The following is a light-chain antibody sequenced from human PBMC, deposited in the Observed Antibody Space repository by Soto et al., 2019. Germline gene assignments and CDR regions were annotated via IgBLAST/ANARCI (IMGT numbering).Light chain of an antibody. Sequence: EILMTQSPATLSVSPGERATLSCRANQSVSSTVAWYQQKPGQAPRLLIYGASTGATGVPARFSGSGSGTEFTLTISSLQSEDSAIYYCQHYKSWPWTFGQGTKVDIK. CDR3: QHYKSWPWT. J-gene: IGKJ1*01. CDR1: QSVSST. CDR2: GAS. V-gene: IGKV3-15*01.